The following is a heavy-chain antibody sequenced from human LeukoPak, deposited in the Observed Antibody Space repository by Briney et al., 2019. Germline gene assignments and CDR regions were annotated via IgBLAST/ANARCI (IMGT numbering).Heavy chain of an antibody. Sequence: GGSLRLSCAASGFTFSSYGMHWVRQAPGKGLEWVAFIRYDGTDKYYADSVKGRFTISRDNSENTVSLQLNSLRAEDTAVYYCAKIGAFDIWGQGTMVTVSS. V-gene: IGHV3-30*02. CDR2: IRYDGTDK. CDR1: GFTFSSYG. J-gene: IGHJ3*02. CDR3: AKIGAFDI.